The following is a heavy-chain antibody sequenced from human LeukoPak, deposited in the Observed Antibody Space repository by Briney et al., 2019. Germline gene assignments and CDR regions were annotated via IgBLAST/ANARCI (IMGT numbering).Heavy chain of an antibody. CDR3: ERGGSSYRFGEYPYYFDY. D-gene: IGHD3-10*01. CDR1: GYTFAGYY. Sequence: ASVKVSCKASGYTFAGYYMHWVRQAPGQGLEWMGRINPNSGGTNYAQKLQGRVTITRDTTTSTAYMELSRRRSDDAAGYYCERGGSSYRFGEYPYYFDYWGQGTLVTVSS. J-gene: IGHJ4*02. CDR2: INPNSGGT. V-gene: IGHV1-2*06.